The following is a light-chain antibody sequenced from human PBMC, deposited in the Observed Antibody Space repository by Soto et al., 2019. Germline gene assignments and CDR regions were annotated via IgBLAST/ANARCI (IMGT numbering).Light chain of an antibody. CDR1: SSDIGAYNF. J-gene: IGLJ2*01. Sequence: QSVLTQPASVSGSPGQSITISCTGTSSDIGAYNFVSWYQQHPGKAPKLMLYDVNIRPSGVSNRFSGSKSGNTASLTISGLPAEDEADYYCTSWSTGTTMIFCGGTKVAV. V-gene: IGLV2-14*03. CDR3: TSWSTGTTMI. CDR2: DVN.